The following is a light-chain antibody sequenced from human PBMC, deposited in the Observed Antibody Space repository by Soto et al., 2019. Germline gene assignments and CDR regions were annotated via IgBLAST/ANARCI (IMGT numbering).Light chain of an antibody. J-gene: IGKJ4*01. CDR1: QSVSSY. V-gene: IGKV3-11*01. Sequence: EIVLTQSPATLSLSPGERATLSCRASQSVSSYLAWYQQQPGQAPRLLIYDASNRATGIPARFSGSGSGTDFTLTFSSLEPEDFAIYYCQQRSNWPPLTFGGGTWVEIK. CDR3: QQRSNWPPLT. CDR2: DAS.